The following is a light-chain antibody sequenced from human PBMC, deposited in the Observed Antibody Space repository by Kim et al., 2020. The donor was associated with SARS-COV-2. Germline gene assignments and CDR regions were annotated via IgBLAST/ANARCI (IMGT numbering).Light chain of an antibody. CDR2: GYI. Sequence: RATTSSPGSSPNVGPSCGVHWYQHPPKTAPKVLFYGYINRPSGVPDRFSGSKSGTSASLAITGLQAEDEADYYCQSSDSSLSGWVFGGGTQLTVL. V-gene: IGLV1-40*01. CDR1: SPNVGPSCG. J-gene: IGLJ3*02. CDR3: QSSDSSLSGWV.